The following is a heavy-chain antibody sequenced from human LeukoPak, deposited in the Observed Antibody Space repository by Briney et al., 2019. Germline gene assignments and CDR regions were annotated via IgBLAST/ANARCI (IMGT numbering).Heavy chain of an antibody. J-gene: IGHJ4*02. CDR2: IYYSGST. Sequence: SETLSLTCTVSGGSISSHYWSWIRQPPGKGLEWIGYIYYSGSTSYNPSLKSRVTISVDTSKNQFSLKLSSVTAADTAVYYCARGYDSSGYYLTPDYFDYWGQGTLVTVSS. CDR1: GGSISSHY. V-gene: IGHV4-59*11. D-gene: IGHD3-22*01. CDR3: ARGYDSSGYYLTPDYFDY.